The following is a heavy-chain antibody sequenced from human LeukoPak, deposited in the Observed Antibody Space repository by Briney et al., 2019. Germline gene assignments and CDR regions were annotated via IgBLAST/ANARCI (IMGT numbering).Heavy chain of an antibody. CDR2: VCSSGST. D-gene: IGHD1-26*01. V-gene: IGHV4-59*08. J-gene: IGHJ4*02. Sequence: SETLSLTRTVSGGSISRYCWSWLRLPPGKGLEWIGYVCSSGSTTYTPSLKSRVTISGDTSKNQFSLNLNSVTAADTAVYYCARHGGSYSFDYWGQGTLVTVSS. CDR1: GGSISRYC. CDR3: ARHGGSYSFDY.